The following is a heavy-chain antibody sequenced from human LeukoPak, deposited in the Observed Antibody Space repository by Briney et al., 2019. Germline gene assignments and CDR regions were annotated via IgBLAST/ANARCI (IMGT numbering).Heavy chain of an antibody. CDR3: ARWYCGRNTCYYDY. D-gene: IGHD2-2*01. CDR2: ISYDGSNK. J-gene: IGHJ4*02. CDR1: GFTFSSYG. V-gene: IGHV3-30*03. Sequence: GGSLRLSCAASGFTFSSYGMHWVRQAPGKGLEWVAVISYDGSNKYYADSVKGRFTISRDNSKNTLYLQMNSLRAEDTAVYYCARWYCGRNTCYYDYWGQGTLVTVSS.